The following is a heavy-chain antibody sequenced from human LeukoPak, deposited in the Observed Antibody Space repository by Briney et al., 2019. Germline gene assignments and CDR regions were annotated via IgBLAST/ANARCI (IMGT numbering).Heavy chain of an antibody. CDR2: ISSSSSYI. D-gene: IGHD3-22*01. V-gene: IGHV3-21*01. CDR3: ARVISSGYNLLFDY. J-gene: IGHJ4*02. Sequence: GGSLRLSCAASGFTFSSYSMNWVRQAPGKGLEWVSSISSSSSYIHYADSVKGRFTISRDNAKNSLYLQMNSLRAEDTAVYYCARVISSGYNLLFDYWGQGTLVTVSP. CDR1: GFTFSSYS.